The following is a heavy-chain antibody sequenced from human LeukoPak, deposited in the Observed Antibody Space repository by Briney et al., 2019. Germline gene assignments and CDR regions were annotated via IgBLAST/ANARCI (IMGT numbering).Heavy chain of an antibody. D-gene: IGHD6-19*01. CDR1: GGSISSYY. Sequence: SETLSLTCTVSGGSISSYYWSWIRQPAGKGLEWIGRIYTSGSTNYNPSLKSRVTMSVDTSKNQFSLKLTSVTAADTAVYYCASRLMEQWLGYYYYYYMDVWGKGTTVTISS. CDR3: ASRLMEQWLGYYYYYYMDV. CDR2: IYTSGST. J-gene: IGHJ6*03. V-gene: IGHV4-4*07.